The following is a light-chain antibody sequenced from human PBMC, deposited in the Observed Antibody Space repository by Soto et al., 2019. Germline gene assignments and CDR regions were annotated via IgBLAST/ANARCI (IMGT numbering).Light chain of an antibody. Sequence: EIVMTQSPATLSVSPGERATLSCRASQSVSSNLAWYQQKPGQAPRLLIYGASTRATGIPARFSGSGSGTELTLTISSLQSEDFAVYYCQQYNNWPPLFTFGPGTKVYIK. CDR1: QSVSSN. J-gene: IGKJ3*01. CDR2: GAS. CDR3: QQYNNWPPLFT. V-gene: IGKV3-15*01.